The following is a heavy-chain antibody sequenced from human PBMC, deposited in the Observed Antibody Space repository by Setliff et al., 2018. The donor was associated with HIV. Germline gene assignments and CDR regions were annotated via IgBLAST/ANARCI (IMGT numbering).Heavy chain of an antibody. V-gene: IGHV4-59*01. Sequence: PSETLSLTCTVSGGSISGYYWSWIRQPPGKGLEWIGYIYYSGSTNYNPSLKSRVTISVDTSKNQFSLKLSSVTAADTAVYYCARDSPGPQYYYYGMDVWGQGTTVTVSS. CDR2: IYYSGST. CDR1: GGSISGYY. J-gene: IGHJ6*02. CDR3: ARDSPGPQYYYYGMDV.